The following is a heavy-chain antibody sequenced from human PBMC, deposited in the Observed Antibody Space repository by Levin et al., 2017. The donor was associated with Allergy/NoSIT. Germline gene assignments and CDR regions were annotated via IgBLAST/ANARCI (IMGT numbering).Heavy chain of an antibody. Sequence: GESLKISCAASGFTFSDSWMYWVRQAPGKGLEWVANINKDRSEKYYMNSVKGRFTISRDNAKNSLFLQMNSLTADDTALYYCTNLMTYWGQGTLVTVSS. CDR2: INKDRSEK. J-gene: IGHJ4*02. CDR3: TNLMTY. CDR1: GFTFSDSW. V-gene: IGHV3-7*01. D-gene: IGHD2-21*02.